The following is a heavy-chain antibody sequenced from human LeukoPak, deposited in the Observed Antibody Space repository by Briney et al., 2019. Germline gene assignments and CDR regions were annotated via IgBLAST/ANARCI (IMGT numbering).Heavy chain of an antibody. CDR1: GGTFSSYA. V-gene: IGHV1-69*05. Sequence: SVKVSCKASGGTFSSYAISWVRQAPGQGLEWMGRIIPIFGTANYAQKFQGRVTITTDESTSTAYMELSSLRSEDTAVYYCARVDGYSYGDNFDYWGQGTLVTVSS. D-gene: IGHD5-18*01. J-gene: IGHJ4*02. CDR2: IIPIFGTA. CDR3: ARVDGYSYGDNFDY.